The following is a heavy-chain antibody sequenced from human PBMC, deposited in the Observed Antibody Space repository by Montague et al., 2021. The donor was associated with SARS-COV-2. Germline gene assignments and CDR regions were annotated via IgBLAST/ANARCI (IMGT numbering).Heavy chain of an antibody. J-gene: IGHJ4*02. Sequence: SETLSLTCTVSGGSISSSSYYWGWIRQPPGKGLEWIGSIYYSGSTYYNPSLKSRVTISVDTSKHQSSLKLSSVTAADTAVYYCARERGSGSYLVYWGQGTLVTVSS. V-gene: IGHV4-39*01. CDR1: GGSISSSSYY. CDR3: ARERGSGSYLVY. CDR2: IYYSGST. D-gene: IGHD3-10*01.